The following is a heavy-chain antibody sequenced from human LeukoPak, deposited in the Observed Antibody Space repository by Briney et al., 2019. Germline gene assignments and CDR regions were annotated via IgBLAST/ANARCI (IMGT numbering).Heavy chain of an antibody. D-gene: IGHD3-10*01. CDR2: IYYSGST. J-gene: IGHJ4*02. V-gene: IGHV4-39*07. CDR3: VRGGVRGVAPFDY. Sequence: SETLSLTCTVSGGSISSSSYYWGWIRQPPGKGLEWIGSIYYSGSTYYNPSLKSRVTISVDKSKNQFSLKLSSVIAADTAVYYCVRGGVRGVAPFDYWGQGTLVTVSS. CDR1: GGSISSSSYY.